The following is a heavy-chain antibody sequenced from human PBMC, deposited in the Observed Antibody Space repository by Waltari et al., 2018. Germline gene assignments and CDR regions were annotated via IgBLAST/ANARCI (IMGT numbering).Heavy chain of an antibody. CDR3: HAFDI. Sequence: QLQLQESGPGLVKPSETLSLTCTVPGGSISSSSYYWGWIRQPPGKGLEWIGSIYYSGSTYYNPSLKSRVTISVVPTINDADTAVYYCARLPYNWNYSHAFDIWGQGTMVTVSS. J-gene: IGHJ3*02. CDR1: GGSISSSSYY. CDR2: IYYSGST. V-gene: IGHV4-39*01. D-gene: IGHD1-7*01.